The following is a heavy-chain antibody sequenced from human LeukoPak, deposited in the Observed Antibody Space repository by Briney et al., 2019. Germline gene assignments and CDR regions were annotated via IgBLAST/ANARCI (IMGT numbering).Heavy chain of an antibody. Sequence: SETLSLTCTVSGGSISSYYWSWIRQPPGKGLEWIGYIYYSGSTNYNPSLKSRVTMSVDTSKNQFSLKLSSVTAADTAVYYCARGRYYDSSGYGIDYWGQGTLVTVSS. CDR1: GGSISSYY. J-gene: IGHJ4*02. D-gene: IGHD3-22*01. CDR2: IYYSGST. CDR3: ARGRYYDSSGYGIDY. V-gene: IGHV4-59*01.